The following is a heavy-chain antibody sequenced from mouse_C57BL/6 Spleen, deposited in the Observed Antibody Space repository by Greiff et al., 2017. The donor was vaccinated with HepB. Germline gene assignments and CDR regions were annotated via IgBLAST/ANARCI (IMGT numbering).Heavy chain of an antibody. CDR3: APVYDGYPYYYAMDY. CDR1: GYTFTSYW. V-gene: IGHV1-55*01. J-gene: IGHJ4*01. CDR2: IYPGSGST. D-gene: IGHD2-3*01. Sequence: QVQLQQPGAELVKPGASVKMSCKASGYTFTSYWITWVKQRPGQGLEWVGVIYPGSGSTNYNEKFKSKATLTVDTSSSTAYMQLSSLKSEDSAVYYCAPVYDGYPYYYAMDYWGQGTSVTVSS.